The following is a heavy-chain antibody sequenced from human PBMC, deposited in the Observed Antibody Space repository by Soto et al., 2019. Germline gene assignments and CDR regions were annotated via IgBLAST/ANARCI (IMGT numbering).Heavy chain of an antibody. CDR1: GFTFSSYS. V-gene: IGHV3-21*01. CDR3: ARDPNDYGSGSYADAFDI. Sequence: EVQLVESGGGLVKPGGSLRLSCAASGFTFSSYSMNWVRQAPGKGLEWVSSISSSSSFIYYADSVKGRFTISRDNAKNSLYLQMNSLRAEDTAVYYCARDPNDYGSGSYADAFDIWGQGTMVTVSS. CDR2: ISSSSSFI. J-gene: IGHJ3*02. D-gene: IGHD3-10*01.